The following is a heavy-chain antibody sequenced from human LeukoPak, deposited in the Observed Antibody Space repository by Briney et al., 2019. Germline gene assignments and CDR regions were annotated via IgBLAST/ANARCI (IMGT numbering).Heavy chain of an antibody. CDR3: ARVGLFDY. CDR2: ISESGSTI. Sequence: GGSLRLSCAASGFTFSSYWMSWVRQAPGKGLDWVSYISESGSTIYYADSVKGRFTISRDNAKNSLYLQMNSLRAEDTAIYYCARVGLFDYWSQGILVTVSS. CDR1: GFTFSSYW. V-gene: IGHV3-48*04. J-gene: IGHJ4*02.